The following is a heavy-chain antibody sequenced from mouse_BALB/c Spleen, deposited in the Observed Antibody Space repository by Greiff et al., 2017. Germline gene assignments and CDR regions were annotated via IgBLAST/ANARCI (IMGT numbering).Heavy chain of an antibody. CDR2: ISYSGST. CDR3: ARGYGNYAGAMDY. Sequence: EVKLMESGPGLVKPSQSLSLTCTVTGYSITSDYAWNWIRQFPGNKLEWMGYISYSGSTSYNPSLKSRISITRDTSKNQFFLQLNSVTTEDTATYYCARGYGNYAGAMDYWGQGTSVTVSS. D-gene: IGHD2-10*02. J-gene: IGHJ4*01. V-gene: IGHV3-2*02. CDR1: GYSITSDYA.